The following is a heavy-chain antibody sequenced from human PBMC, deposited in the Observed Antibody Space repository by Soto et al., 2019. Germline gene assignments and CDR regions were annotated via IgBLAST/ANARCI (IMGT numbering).Heavy chain of an antibody. D-gene: IGHD3-9*01. CDR1: GFTFGNAW. CDR3: SRDDSDWFFN. V-gene: IGHV3-73*01. J-gene: IGHJ4*02. Sequence: PGGSLRLSCAASGFTFGNAWMNWVRQPSGKGLEWLGRIGSRGEAYATTYAASVKGRFTISRDDSKKTAYLQMNSLESEDTAVYYCSRDDSDWFFNWGRGTLVTVSS. CDR2: IGSRGEAYAT.